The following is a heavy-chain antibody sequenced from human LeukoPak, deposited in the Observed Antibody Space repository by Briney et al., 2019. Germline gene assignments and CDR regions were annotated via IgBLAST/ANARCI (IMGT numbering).Heavy chain of an antibody. J-gene: IGHJ4*02. Sequence: SETLSLACAVDGRSFGGFYTGWIRQPPGKGLEWIGEINHSGSNDYNPSLKSRVTISVDTSKNQFSLKLSSVTAADWAVYYCARGPDSSGWYDGFDYWGQGTLVTVSS. CDR3: ARGPDSSGWYDGFDY. V-gene: IGHV4-34*01. CDR1: GRSFGGFY. CDR2: INHSGSN. D-gene: IGHD6-19*01.